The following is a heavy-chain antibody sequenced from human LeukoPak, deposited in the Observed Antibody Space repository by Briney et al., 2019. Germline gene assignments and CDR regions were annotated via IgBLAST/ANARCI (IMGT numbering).Heavy chain of an antibody. CDR1: GGSISSYY. CDR3: ARGGLRYYDFWSGSYYYYGMDV. Sequence: SETLSLTCTVSGGSISSYYWSWIRQPPGKGLEWIGYIYYSGSTNYNPSLKSRVTISVDTSKNQFSLKLSSVTAADTAVYHCARGGLRYYDFWSGSYYYYGMDVWGQGTTVTVSS. D-gene: IGHD3-3*01. CDR2: IYYSGST. V-gene: IGHV4-59*01. J-gene: IGHJ6*02.